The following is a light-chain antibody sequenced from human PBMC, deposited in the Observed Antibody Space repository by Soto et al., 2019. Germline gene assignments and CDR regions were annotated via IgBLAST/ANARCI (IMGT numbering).Light chain of an antibody. V-gene: IGKV3-15*01. CDR3: QHYHKWPPLT. J-gene: IGKJ4*01. Sequence: EILMTQSPASLSVSPGENATLSCRASQSVSTNLVWYQQKLGQSPMLLIYDASTRPTGIPARYGGMRSGTQFTLTLTSLQSEDSAVYYCQHYHKWPPLTFGGATKVEI. CDR2: DAS. CDR1: QSVSTN.